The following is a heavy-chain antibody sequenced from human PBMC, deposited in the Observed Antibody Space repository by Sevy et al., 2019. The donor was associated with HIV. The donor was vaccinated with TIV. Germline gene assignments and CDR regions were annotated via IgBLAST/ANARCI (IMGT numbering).Heavy chain of an antibody. CDR2: IYSGGST. D-gene: IGHD3-22*01. V-gene: IGHV3-66*01. J-gene: IGHJ4*02. Sequence: GGSLRLSCAASGFTVSSNYMSWVRHAPGKGLEWVSVIYSGGSTYYADSVKGRFTISRDNSKNTLYLQMNSLRADDTAVYYCSRDGSGLGYFFDYWGQGTLVTVSS. CDR1: GFTVSSNY. CDR3: SRDGSGLGYFFDY.